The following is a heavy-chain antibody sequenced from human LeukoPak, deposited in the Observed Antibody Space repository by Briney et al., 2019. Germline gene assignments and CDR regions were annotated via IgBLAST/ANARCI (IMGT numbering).Heavy chain of an antibody. CDR1: GFTFSSYG. J-gene: IGHJ4*02. CDR3: ARAGDPAPGFDY. CDR2: IWYDGSNK. D-gene: IGHD7-27*01. V-gene: IGHV3-33*01. Sequence: GGSLRLSCAASGFTFSSYGMRWVRQAPGKGLEWVAVIWYDGSNKYYADSVKGRFTISRDNSKNTLYLQMNSLRAEDTAVYYCARAGDPAPGFDYWGQGTLVTVSS.